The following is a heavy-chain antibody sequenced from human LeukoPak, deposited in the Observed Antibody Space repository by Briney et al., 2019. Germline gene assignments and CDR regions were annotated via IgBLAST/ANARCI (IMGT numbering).Heavy chain of an antibody. CDR3: ARGGKRDDYYYYYMDV. CDR1: GYTFTGYY. CDR2: INPNSGGT. D-gene: IGHD4-23*01. J-gene: IGHJ6*03. V-gene: IGHV1-2*02. Sequence: ASVKVSCKASGYTFTGYYMHWVRQAPGQGLEWMGWINPNSGGTNYAQKFQGRVTMTRDTSISTAYMELSRLRFDDTAVYYCARGGKRDDYYYYYMDVWGKGTTVTISS.